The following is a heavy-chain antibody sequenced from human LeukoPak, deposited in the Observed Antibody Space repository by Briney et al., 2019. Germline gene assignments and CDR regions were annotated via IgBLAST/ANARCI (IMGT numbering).Heavy chain of an antibody. D-gene: IGHD3-16*01. V-gene: IGHV3-30-3*01. CDR3: ARDPRQHPPHWGKFDS. J-gene: IGHJ4*02. CDR1: GFSFSNYP. Sequence: GRSLRLSCPASGFSFSNYPMHWVRQAPAKGLEWVAFISLEGISKYYADSVNGQFTIYRDNSKSSLNLQMNSLRPDDTGVYYCARDPRQHPPHWGKFDSWGQGTLVAVSS. CDR2: ISLEGISK.